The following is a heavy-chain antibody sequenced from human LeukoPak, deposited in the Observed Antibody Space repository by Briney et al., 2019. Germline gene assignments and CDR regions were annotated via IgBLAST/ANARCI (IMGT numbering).Heavy chain of an antibody. CDR2: IYHSGST. J-gene: IGHJ5*02. CDR1: GYSISSGYY. D-gene: IGHD2-2*01. V-gene: IGHV4-38-2*01. Sequence: PSETLSLTCAVSGYSISSGYYWGWIRQPPGKGLEWIGSIYHSGSTYYNPSLKSRVTISVDTSKNQFSLKLSSVTAADTAVYYCARQEGIVVVPAAIRGGWFDPWGQGTLVTVSS. CDR3: ARQEGIVVVPAAIRGGWFDP.